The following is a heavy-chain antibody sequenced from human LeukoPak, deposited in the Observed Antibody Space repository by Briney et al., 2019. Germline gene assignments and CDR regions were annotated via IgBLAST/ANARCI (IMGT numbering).Heavy chain of an antibody. J-gene: IGHJ4*02. CDR3: AKEGGYYYGSGKGYYFDY. Sequence: GVSLRLFCAASGFTLRSYAMSWVRQAPGKGLEWVSAISGSGGSTYYADSVKGRLTISRDNSKNTLYLQMNSLRAEDTAVYYCAKEGGYYYGSGKGYYFDYWGQGTLVTVSS. CDR1: GFTLRSYA. D-gene: IGHD3-10*01. V-gene: IGHV3-23*01. CDR2: ISGSGGST.